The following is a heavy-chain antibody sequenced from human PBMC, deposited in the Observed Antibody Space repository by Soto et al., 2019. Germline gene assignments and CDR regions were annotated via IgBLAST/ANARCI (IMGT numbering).Heavy chain of an antibody. CDR3: ASEYSSSSAYYGMDV. V-gene: IGHV3-21*01. CDR2: VTSSSSYI. CDR1: GFTFSSYS. D-gene: IGHD6-6*01. Sequence: EVQLVESGGGLVQPGGSLRLSCAASGFTFSSYSMNWVRQAPGKGLEWVSSVTSSSSYIYYADSVKGRFTISRDNAKNSPYLQMNSLRAEDTAVYYCASEYSSSSAYYGMDVWGQGTTVTVSS. J-gene: IGHJ6*02.